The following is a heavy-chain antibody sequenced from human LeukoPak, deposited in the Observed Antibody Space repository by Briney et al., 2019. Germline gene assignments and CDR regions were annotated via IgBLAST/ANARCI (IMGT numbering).Heavy chain of an antibody. D-gene: IGHD2-2*01. CDR1: GGSVTTSSFY. Sequence: PSETLSLTCTLSGGSVTTSSFYWAWIRQPPGKGLECIGTIYYSGITYYHSSLKSRVTISVDTSKNQFSLKLNSVTAADTAVYFCAKSGPAAGRPDAFDIWGQGIMVTVSS. J-gene: IGHJ3*02. CDR3: AKSGPAAGRPDAFDI. CDR2: IYYSGIT. V-gene: IGHV4-39*07.